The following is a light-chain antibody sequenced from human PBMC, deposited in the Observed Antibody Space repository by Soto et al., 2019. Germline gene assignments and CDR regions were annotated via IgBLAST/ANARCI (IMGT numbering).Light chain of an antibody. J-gene: IGLJ2*01. Sequence: QSVLTQPSSVSGAPGQTVTISCTGSSSNIGAEYDVHWYQQLPGGAPKLLIYESSDRLSGVPDRFSGSKSGASASLAITGPRAEDEANYYCQSYDSSLSVVVFGGGTKLTVL. CDR2: ESS. CDR1: SSNIGAEYD. CDR3: QSYDSSLSVVV. V-gene: IGLV1-40*01.